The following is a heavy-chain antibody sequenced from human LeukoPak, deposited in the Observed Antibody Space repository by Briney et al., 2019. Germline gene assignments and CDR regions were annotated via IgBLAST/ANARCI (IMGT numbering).Heavy chain of an antibody. CDR1: GFTFSSYT. V-gene: IGHV3-21*01. CDR3: AREEGYSGYDFWY. D-gene: IGHD5-12*01. J-gene: IGHJ4*02. CDR2: ISPSSTYI. Sequence: GGSLRLSCAASGFTFSSYTMNWVRQAPGKGLEWVASISPSSTYIYYGDSVKGRFTISRDNSKKSVYLQMNSLRAEDTAVYYCAREEGYSGYDFWYWGQGTLVTVSS.